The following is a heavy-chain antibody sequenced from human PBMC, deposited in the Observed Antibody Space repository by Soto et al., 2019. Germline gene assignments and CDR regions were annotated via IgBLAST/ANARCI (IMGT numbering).Heavy chain of an antibody. CDR3: ARLEMARKPYYFDY. J-gene: IGHJ4*02. D-gene: IGHD5-12*01. CDR1: GYSFTNYW. CDR2: IYPGDSDT. V-gene: IGHV5-51*01. Sequence: GESLKISCKVSGYSFTNYWIGWVRQMPGKGLEWMGIIYPGDSDTRYSPSFQGQVTISADKSINTAYLDWSSLKASDTAMYYCARLEMARKPYYFDYWGQGTLVTVSS.